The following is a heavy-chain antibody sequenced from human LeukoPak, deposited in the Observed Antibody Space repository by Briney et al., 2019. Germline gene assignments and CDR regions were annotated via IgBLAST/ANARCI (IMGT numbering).Heavy chain of an antibody. V-gene: IGHV1-18*01. CDR2: ISAYNGNT. J-gene: IGHJ5*02. D-gene: IGHD2-15*01. CDR3: ARVIVAVAATDWFDP. CDR1: GYTFTSYG. Sequence: ASVKVSCKASGYTFTSYGISWVRQAPGQGLEWMGWISAYNGNTNYAQKLQGRVTMTTDTSTSTAYMELRSLRSDDTAVYYCARVIVAVAATDWFDPWGQGTLVTVSS.